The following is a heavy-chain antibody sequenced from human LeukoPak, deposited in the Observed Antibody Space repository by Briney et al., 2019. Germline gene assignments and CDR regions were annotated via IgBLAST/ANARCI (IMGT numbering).Heavy chain of an antibody. CDR3: ARDQLYGFNCSGASCHAFDI. CDR1: GFTFSSYS. V-gene: IGHV3-21*01. J-gene: IGHJ3*02. D-gene: IGHD2-15*01. CDR2: ISSSSSYI. Sequence: PGGSLRLSCAASGFTFSSYSMNWVRQAPGKGLEWVSSISSSSSYIYYADSVKGRFTISRDNAKNSLYLQMNSLRAEDTAVYYCARDQLYGFNCSGASCHAFDIWGQGTMVTVSS.